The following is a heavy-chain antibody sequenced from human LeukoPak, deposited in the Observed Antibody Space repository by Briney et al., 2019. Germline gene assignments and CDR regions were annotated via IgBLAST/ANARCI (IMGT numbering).Heavy chain of an antibody. J-gene: IGHJ6*04. CDR1: GGSISNYY. CDR2: IYDSGST. V-gene: IGHV4-59*01. CDR3: ARVRCTSTTCYFRNMDV. Sequence: SETLSLTCTVSGGSISNYYWSWIRQPPGKGLEWIGYIYDSGSTNYNPSLKSRVTISVDTSKNQFSLKLRPVTAADTAVYYCARVRCTSTTCYFRNMDVWGKGTTVTVSS. D-gene: IGHD2-2*01.